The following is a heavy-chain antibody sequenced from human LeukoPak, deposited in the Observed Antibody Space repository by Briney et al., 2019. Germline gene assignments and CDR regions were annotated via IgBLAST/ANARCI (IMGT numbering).Heavy chain of an antibody. CDR1: GGSITTYY. D-gene: IGHD6-19*01. CDR3: AKGSGWLPDW. CDR2: IYDSGNT. V-gene: IGHV4-59*01. Sequence: SETLSLTCTVSGGSITTYYWSWIRQPPGKGLEWIGHIYDSGNTNYNPSVKGRVTISADTSKNEFSLQLTSVTAADTAVYYCAKGSGWLPDWWGQGTLVTVSS. J-gene: IGHJ4*02.